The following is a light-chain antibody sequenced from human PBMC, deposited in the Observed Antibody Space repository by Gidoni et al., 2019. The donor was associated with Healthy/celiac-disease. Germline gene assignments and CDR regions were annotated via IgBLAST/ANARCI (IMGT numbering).Light chain of an antibody. CDR3: QQYNSYSLT. Sequence: DIQMTQSPSTLSASVGDRVTITCRASQSISSWLAWYQQKPGKAPKLLIYKASSVESGVPSRFSGSGSGTEFTLTISSLQPDDFATYYCQQYNSYSLTFGGGTKLEIK. J-gene: IGKJ4*01. V-gene: IGKV1-5*03. CDR2: KAS. CDR1: QSISSW.